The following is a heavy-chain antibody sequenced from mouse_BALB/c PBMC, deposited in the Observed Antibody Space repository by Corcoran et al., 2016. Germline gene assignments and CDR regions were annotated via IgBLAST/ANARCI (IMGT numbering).Heavy chain of an antibody. CDR1: GYISTNNG. Sequence: QNQLVQYGPALKKHGETVKISCKASGYISTNNGTNRVKQAPGKRLQWMGWINTYTGEPTYADDVKGRFAFSRENSASTADLQINNLKNEDTATYFCARAPRHYYAMDYWGQGTSVTVSS. V-gene: IGHV9-3-1*01. J-gene: IGHJ4*01. CDR2: INTYTGEP. CDR3: ARAPRHYYAMDY.